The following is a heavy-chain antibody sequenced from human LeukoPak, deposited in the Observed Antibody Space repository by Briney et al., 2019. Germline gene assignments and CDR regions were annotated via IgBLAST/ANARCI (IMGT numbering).Heavy chain of an antibody. CDR2: INWNGGST. Sequence: GGSLRLSCAASGFTFDDYGMSWVRQAPGKGLEWVSGINWNGGSTGYADSVKGRFTISRDNAKNSLYLQMNSLRAEDTALYYCARVQHSYGPGGYYYFDYWGQGTLVTVSS. CDR1: GFTFDDYG. D-gene: IGHD5-18*01. J-gene: IGHJ4*02. CDR3: ARVQHSYGPGGYYYFDY. V-gene: IGHV3-20*04.